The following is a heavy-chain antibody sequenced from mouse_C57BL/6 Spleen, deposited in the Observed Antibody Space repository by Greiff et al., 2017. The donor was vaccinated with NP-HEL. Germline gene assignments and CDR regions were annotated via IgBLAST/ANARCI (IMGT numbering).Heavy chain of an antibody. Sequence: QVQLQQPGAELVLPGASVKLSCKASGYTFTSYWMHWVKQRPGQGLEWIGDIDPSDSYTNYNQKFKGKSTLTVDKSSSTAYLQLSSLTSEDSAVYYCARWNYGSSYFDYWGQGTTLTVSS. CDR1: GYTFTSYW. CDR3: ARWNYGSSYFDY. J-gene: IGHJ2*01. D-gene: IGHD1-1*01. V-gene: IGHV1-69*01. CDR2: IDPSDSYT.